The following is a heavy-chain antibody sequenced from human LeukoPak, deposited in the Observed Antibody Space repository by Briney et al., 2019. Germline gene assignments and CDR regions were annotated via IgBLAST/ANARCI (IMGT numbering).Heavy chain of an antibody. J-gene: IGHJ4*02. Sequence: PSEPLSLTCTVSGVSFSTYYWSWIRQPPGKGLEWIGYIYYTGTTNYNPSLKSRVTISVDTSKNQFSLNLSSVTAADTAVYYCARAGANGIEAAGSLRYWGQGTLVTVSS. CDR1: GVSFSTYY. V-gene: IGHV4-59*01. CDR3: ARAGANGIEAAGSLRY. D-gene: IGHD6-13*01. CDR2: IYYTGTT.